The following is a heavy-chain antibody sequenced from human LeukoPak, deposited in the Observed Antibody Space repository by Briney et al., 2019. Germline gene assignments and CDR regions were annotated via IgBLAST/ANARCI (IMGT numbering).Heavy chain of an antibody. Sequence: SETLSLTCAVYGGSFSGYYWSWIRQPPGKGQEWIGEINHSGSTNYNPSLKSRVTISVDTSKNQFSLKLSSVTAADTAVYYCARAQALYYYYYYYMDVWGRGTTVTVSS. V-gene: IGHV4-34*01. CDR2: INHSGST. CDR1: GGSFSGYY. CDR3: ARAQALYYYYYYYMDV. J-gene: IGHJ6*03.